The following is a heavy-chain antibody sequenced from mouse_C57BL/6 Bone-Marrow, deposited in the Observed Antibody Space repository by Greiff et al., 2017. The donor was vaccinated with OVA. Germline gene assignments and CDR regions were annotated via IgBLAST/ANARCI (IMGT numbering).Heavy chain of an antibody. CDR1: GFTFSDYY. J-gene: IGHJ4*01. CDR3: ARPLSAHAMDY. CDR2: ISNGGGST. Sequence: EVKVVESGGGLVQPGGSLKLSCAASGFTFSDYYMYWVRQTPEKRLEWVAYISNGGGSTYYPDTVKGRFTISRDNAKNTLYLQMSRLKSEDTAMYYCARPLSAHAMDYWGQGTSVTVSS. V-gene: IGHV5-12*01.